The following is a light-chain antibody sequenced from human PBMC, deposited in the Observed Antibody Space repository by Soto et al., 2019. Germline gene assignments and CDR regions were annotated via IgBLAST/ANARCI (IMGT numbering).Light chain of an antibody. J-gene: IGLJ1*01. CDR3: SSYSSSSTLV. Sequence: QSVLTQPASVSGSPGQSITISCTGTSSDVGGYNYVSWYLQHPGKAPKLMIFGVSNRPSGVSNRFSGSKSGNTASLTISGLQSEDEADYYCSSYSSSSTLVFGSGTKVTVL. CDR1: SSDVGGYNY. V-gene: IGLV2-14*03. CDR2: GVS.